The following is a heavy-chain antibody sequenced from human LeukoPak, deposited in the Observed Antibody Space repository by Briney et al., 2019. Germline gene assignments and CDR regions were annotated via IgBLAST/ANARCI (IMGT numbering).Heavy chain of an antibody. CDR3: ASVYYYGSGSRYYYYGMDV. CDR1: GGSISSSSYY. CDR2: IYYSGST. J-gene: IGHJ6*02. D-gene: IGHD3-10*01. V-gene: IGHV4-39*07. Sequence: KSSETLSLTCTVSGGSISSSSYYWGWIRQPPGKGLEWIGSIYYSGSTYYNPSLKSRVTISVDTSKNQFSLKLSSVTAADTAVYYCASVYYYGSGSRYYYYGMDVWGQGTTVTVSS.